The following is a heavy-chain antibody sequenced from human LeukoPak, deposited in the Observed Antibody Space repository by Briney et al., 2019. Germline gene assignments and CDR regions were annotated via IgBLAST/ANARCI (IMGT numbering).Heavy chain of an antibody. Sequence: GGSLRLSCAASGFTFSRYAMNWVRQAPGKGLEWVSYINTDSSDIHYADSVKGRFTISRDDARNTLYLQLSSLRAEDSAVYYCARDTFHPGLIDSWGQGTLVTVSS. J-gene: IGHJ4*02. CDR1: GFTFSRYA. V-gene: IGHV3-21*05. CDR2: INTDSSDI. D-gene: IGHD2-21*01. CDR3: ARDTFHPGLIDS.